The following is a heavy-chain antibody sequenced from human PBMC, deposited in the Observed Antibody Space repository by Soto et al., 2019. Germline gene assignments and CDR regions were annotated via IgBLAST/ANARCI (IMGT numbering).Heavy chain of an antibody. J-gene: IGHJ3*02. Sequence: SETLYLACTVSGGSISSSSYYWGWIRQPPGKGLECIGSIYYSGSTYYNPSLKSRVTISVDTSKNQFSLKLSSVTAADTAVYYCARHPLVWERLARAFDIWGPGT. CDR1: GGSISSSSYY. CDR2: IYYSGST. V-gene: IGHV4-39*01. D-gene: IGHD1-26*01. CDR3: ARHPLVWERLARAFDI.